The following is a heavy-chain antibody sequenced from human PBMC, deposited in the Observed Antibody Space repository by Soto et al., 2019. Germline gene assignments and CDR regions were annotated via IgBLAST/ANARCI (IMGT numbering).Heavy chain of an antibody. CDR3: ARVRIYYGSGSYEYYYYYGMDV. D-gene: IGHD3-10*01. CDR2: IIPIFGTA. J-gene: IGHJ6*02. CDR1: GGTFSSYA. V-gene: IGHV1-69*01. Sequence: QVQLVQSGAEVKKPGSSVKVSCKASGGTFSSYAISWVRQAPGQGLEWMGGIIPIFGTANYAKKFQGRVTIPADESTSTAYMALSSLRSEDTAVYYCARVRIYYGSGSYEYYYYYGMDVWGQGTTVTVSS.